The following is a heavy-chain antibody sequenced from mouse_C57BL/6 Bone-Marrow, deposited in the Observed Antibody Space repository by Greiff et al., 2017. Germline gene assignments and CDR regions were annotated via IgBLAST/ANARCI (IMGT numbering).Heavy chain of an antibody. CDR3: TTRTIYEGEYERAD. J-gene: IGHJ3*01. Sequence: EVKLLQPGAELVRPGASVKLSCTASGFNIKDDYMHWVKQRPEQGLEWIGWIDPDDGDTEYAPKFLGQATITAETSSNTAYLQLSRLTSEYTDVYSCTTRTIYEGEYERADGGQGTMVTVAA. V-gene: IGHV14-4*01. CDR2: IDPDDGDT. CDR1: GFNIKDDY. D-gene: IGHD2-3*01.